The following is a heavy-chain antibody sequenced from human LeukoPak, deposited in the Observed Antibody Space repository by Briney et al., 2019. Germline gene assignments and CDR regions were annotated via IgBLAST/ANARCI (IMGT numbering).Heavy chain of an antibody. D-gene: IGHD3-9*01. J-gene: IGHJ4*02. CDR1: GGSINSNSHH. CDR3: ARRGDILTDYAFDY. Sequence: SETLSLTCSVSGGSINSNSHHWDCIGQAPGKGLEWIGNIYYSGTTSYNPSLKSRVTISVDTSKNQFSLRLSSVTAADTAVYYCARRGDILTDYAFDYWGQGTLVTVSS. CDR2: IYYSGTT. V-gene: IGHV4-39*01.